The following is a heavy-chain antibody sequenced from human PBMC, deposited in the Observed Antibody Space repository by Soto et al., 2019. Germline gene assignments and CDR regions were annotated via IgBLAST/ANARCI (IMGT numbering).Heavy chain of an antibody. CDR1: EYTFTSYD. Sequence: ASGKVSCKAFEYTFTSYDIKWVRQATGQGLEWMGWMNPNSGHTGYAQKFQGRVTMTRNTSISTAYMELSSLRSEDTAVYYCARFPVTGPSYHHYKDVWGKGTTVTVSS. V-gene: IGHV1-8*01. CDR3: ARFPVTGPSYHHYKDV. CDR2: MNPNSGHT. D-gene: IGHD1-1*01. J-gene: IGHJ6*03.